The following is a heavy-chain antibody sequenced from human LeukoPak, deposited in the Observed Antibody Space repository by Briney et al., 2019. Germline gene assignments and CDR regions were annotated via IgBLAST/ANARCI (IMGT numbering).Heavy chain of an antibody. V-gene: IGHV1-2*06. CDR2: INPNSGGT. CDR1: GYTFTGYY. Sequence: ASVTVSCKASGYTFTGYYMHWVRQAPGQGLEWMGRINPNSGGTNYAQKFQGRVTMTRDTSISTAYMELSRLRSDDTAVYYCARGGVIVVVPDNWFDPWGQGTLVIVSS. D-gene: IGHD2-2*01. CDR3: ARGGVIVVVPDNWFDP. J-gene: IGHJ5*02.